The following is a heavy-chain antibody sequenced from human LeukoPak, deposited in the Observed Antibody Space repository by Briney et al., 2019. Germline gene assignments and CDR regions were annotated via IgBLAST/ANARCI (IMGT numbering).Heavy chain of an antibody. V-gene: IGHV3-23*01. CDR1: GFTFSTYA. D-gene: IGHD4-17*01. J-gene: IGHJ3*02. CDR3: AKAAYGDYVGALDI. Sequence: GGSLRLSCAASGFTFSTYAMSWVRRAPGKGLEWVSSISGSGAGKFYAAPVKGRFTTSRDNSKNTLYVQMNSLRAEDTAVYYCAKAAYGDYVGALDIWGQGTMVIVSS. CDR2: ISGSGAGK.